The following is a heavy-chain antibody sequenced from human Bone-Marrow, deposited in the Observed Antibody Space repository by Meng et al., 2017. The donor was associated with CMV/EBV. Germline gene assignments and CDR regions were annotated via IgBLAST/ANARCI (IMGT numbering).Heavy chain of an antibody. Sequence: ASVKVSCKASGYTFTGYYMHWVRQAPGQGLEWMGWINPNSGGTNYAQKFQGRVTMTRDTSISTAYMELSRLRSDDTAVYYCATSPGWLQPTRFDYWGRGTLVTVSS. J-gene: IGHJ4*02. CDR1: GYTFTGYY. CDR3: ATSPGWLQPTRFDY. D-gene: IGHD5-24*01. V-gene: IGHV1-2*02. CDR2: INPNSGGT.